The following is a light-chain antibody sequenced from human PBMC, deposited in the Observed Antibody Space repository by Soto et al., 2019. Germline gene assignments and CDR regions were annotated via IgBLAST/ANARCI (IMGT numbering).Light chain of an antibody. CDR2: EVT. Sequence: QSVLTQPPSASGSPGQSVTISCTGTSSDIGGYNSVSWYQRHPGKAPKLLIFEVTKRPSGVPDRFSGSKSGNTASLTVSGLQTEDEAEYYCSSYAGNANVLFGGGTKVTGL. V-gene: IGLV2-8*01. J-gene: IGLJ2*01. CDR1: SSDIGGYNS. CDR3: SSYAGNANVL.